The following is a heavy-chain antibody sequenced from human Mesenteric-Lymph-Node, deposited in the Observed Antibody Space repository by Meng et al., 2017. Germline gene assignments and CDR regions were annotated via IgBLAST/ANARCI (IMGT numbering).Heavy chain of an antibody. CDR2: ISAYNGNT. V-gene: IGHV1-18*01. Sequence: VQLGHAGAELNKPGALVKASCKASGYIFNNYGVSWVRQAPGKGPEWMGWISAYNGNTNYAQNFQGRFTMTTDTSTSTAYMELRSLRSDDTAVYYCARDLPGGTKGTWLDLWGQGTLVTVSS. CDR1: GYIFNNYG. CDR3: ARDLPGGTKGTWLDL. J-gene: IGHJ5*02. D-gene: IGHD1-14*01.